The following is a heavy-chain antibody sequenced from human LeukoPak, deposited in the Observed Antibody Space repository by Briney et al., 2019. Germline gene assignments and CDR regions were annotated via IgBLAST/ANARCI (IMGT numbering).Heavy chain of an antibody. CDR3: ARDRSYDILTGWSYYGMDV. Sequence: ASVKLSCKASGYTFTSYGISWVRQAPGQGLEWMGWISAYSGNTNYAQKLQGRVTMTTDTSTRTAYMELWSLRSDDTAVYYCARDRSYDILTGWSYYGMDVWGQGTTVTVSS. D-gene: IGHD3-9*01. CDR2: ISAYSGNT. CDR1: GYTFTSYG. J-gene: IGHJ6*02. V-gene: IGHV1-18*01.